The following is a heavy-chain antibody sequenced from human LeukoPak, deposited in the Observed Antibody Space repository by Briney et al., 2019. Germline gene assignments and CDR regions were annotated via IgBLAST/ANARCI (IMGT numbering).Heavy chain of an antibody. J-gene: IGHJ6*02. Sequence: GGSLRLSCTASGFTFSNFWMGWVRQAPGKGLEWVANIKQDETEKFYLGSVKGRFTISRDNAKNSLYLQMNSLRAEDTAVYYCARVYYYYGMDVWGQGTTVTVSS. CDR2: IKQDETEK. V-gene: IGHV3-7*01. CDR1: GFTFSNFW. CDR3: ARVYYYYGMDV.